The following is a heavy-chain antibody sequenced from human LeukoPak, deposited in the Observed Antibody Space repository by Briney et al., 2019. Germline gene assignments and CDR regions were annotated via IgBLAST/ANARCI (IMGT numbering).Heavy chain of an antibody. CDR3: ARDTGYSSSSGGQYYFDS. D-gene: IGHD6-13*01. CDR1: GGSISSDY. V-gene: IGHV4-4*07. Sequence: SETLSLTCTVSGGSISSDYWSWIRQPAGKGLEWIGRMSSSGSANYNLSLKSRVTMSVDTSKNLFSLKLTSVTAADTAVYYCARDTGYSSSSGGQYYFDSWGQGTLVTVSS. J-gene: IGHJ4*02. CDR2: MSSSGSA.